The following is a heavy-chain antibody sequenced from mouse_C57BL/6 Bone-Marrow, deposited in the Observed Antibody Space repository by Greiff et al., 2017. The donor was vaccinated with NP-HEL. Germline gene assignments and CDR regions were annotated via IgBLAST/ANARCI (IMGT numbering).Heavy chain of an antibody. Sequence: LQQSGAELARPGASVKLSCKASGYTFTSYGISWVKQRTGQGLEWIGEIYPRSGHTYYNEKFKGKATLTADKSSSTAYMELRSLTSEDSAVYFCARRYYYGFDYWGQGTTLTVSS. J-gene: IGHJ2*01. CDR1: GYTFTSYG. CDR3: ARRYYYGFDY. CDR2: IYPRSGHT. D-gene: IGHD1-1*01. V-gene: IGHV1-81*01.